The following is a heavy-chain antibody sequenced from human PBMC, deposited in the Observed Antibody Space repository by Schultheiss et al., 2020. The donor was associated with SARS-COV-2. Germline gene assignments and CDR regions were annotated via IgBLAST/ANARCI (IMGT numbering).Heavy chain of an antibody. CDR1: GGSISTTNW. J-gene: IGHJ4*02. CDR3: ARRGVVPAAIPFDY. D-gene: IGHD2-2*01. CDR2: IYYSGST. V-gene: IGHV4-4*02. Sequence: SETLSLTCAVSGGSISTTNWWSWVRQPPGKGLEWIGYIYYSGSTNYNPSLKSRVTISVDTSKNQFSLKLSSVTAADTAVYYCARRGVVPAAIPFDYWGQGTLVTVSS.